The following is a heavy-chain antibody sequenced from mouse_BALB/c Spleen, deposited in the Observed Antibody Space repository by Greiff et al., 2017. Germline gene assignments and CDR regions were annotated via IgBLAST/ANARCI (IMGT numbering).Heavy chain of an antibody. V-gene: IGHV5-12-2*01. D-gene: IGHD2-14*01. CDR2: ISNGGGST. J-gene: IGHJ4*01. Sequence: DVQLVESGGGLVQPGGSLKLSCAASGFTFSSYTMSWVRQTPEKRLEWVAYISNGGGSTYYLDTVKGRFTISRDNAKNTLYLQMSSLKSEDTAMYYCARHPPYYRYAMDYWGQGTSVTVSS. CDR3: ARHPPYYRYAMDY. CDR1: GFTFSSYT.